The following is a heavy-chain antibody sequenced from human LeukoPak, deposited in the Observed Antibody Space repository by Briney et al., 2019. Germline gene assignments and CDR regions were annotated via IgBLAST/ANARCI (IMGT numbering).Heavy chain of an antibody. J-gene: IGHJ5*02. CDR3: ARDVPHNWFDT. V-gene: IGHV3-74*01. Sequence: GGSLRLSCAASGITFGNNWMHWVRQGPGKGLVWISRINSDGGGAIYADSVKGRFTFSRDNAKNTLYLQMNSLRAEDTAVYYCARDVPHNWFDTWGQGTLVTVSS. CDR2: INSDGGGA. CDR1: GITFGNNW.